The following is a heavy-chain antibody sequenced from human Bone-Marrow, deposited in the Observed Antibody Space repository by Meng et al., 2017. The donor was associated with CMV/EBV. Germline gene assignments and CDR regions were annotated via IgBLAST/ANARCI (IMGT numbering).Heavy chain of an antibody. Sequence: ASVKVSCKASGYTFTSYGISWVRQAPGQGLEWMGWISAYNGNTNYAQKLQGRVTMTTDTSTSTACMELRSLRSDDTAVYYCVRGQTGLTYYYGMDVWGQGNTVTVSS. CDR2: ISAYNGNT. V-gene: IGHV1-18*01. CDR1: GYTFTSYG. D-gene: IGHD3/OR15-3a*01. J-gene: IGHJ6*02. CDR3: VRGQTGLTYYYGMDV.